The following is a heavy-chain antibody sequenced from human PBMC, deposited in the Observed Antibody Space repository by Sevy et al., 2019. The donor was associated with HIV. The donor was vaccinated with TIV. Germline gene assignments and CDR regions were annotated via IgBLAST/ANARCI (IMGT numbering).Heavy chain of an antibody. Sequence: GGSLRLSCAASGFTFDTYWMQWVRQAPGKGLEWVGRIKSKYDGGTTDYAAPVKGRCTVSRDDSKNTVYLQMNSLKAEDTAIYYCATGGYYFDYWGQGTLVTVSS. D-gene: IGHD3-22*01. V-gene: IGHV3-15*07. CDR3: ATGGYYFDY. J-gene: IGHJ4*02. CDR1: GFTFDTYW. CDR2: IKSKYDGGTT.